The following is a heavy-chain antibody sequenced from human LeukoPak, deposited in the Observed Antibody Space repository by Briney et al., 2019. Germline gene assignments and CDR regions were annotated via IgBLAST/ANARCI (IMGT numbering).Heavy chain of an antibody. V-gene: IGHV4-39*01. CDR1: GGSITSSSYY. Sequence: SETLSLTCTVSGGSITSSSYYWAWIRQPPGKGREWIGSIYHTGSTYYNPSLKSRVTISVDTSKNQFSLKLSSVTAADTAVYYCARLMDVWGQGTTVTVSS. CDR2: IYHTGST. J-gene: IGHJ6*02. CDR3: ARLMDV.